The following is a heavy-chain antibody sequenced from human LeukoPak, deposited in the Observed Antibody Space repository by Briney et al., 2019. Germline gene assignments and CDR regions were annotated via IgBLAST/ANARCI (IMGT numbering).Heavy chain of an antibody. J-gene: IGHJ4*02. CDR2: IKEDGGEI. V-gene: IGHV3-7*04. Sequence: GGSLRLSCAASGFTFSNYWMSWVRQAPGKGLEWVANIKEDGGEIYYVGSVRGRFTISRDNAKNSLSLQMNSLRAEDTAVYCCVRYTRRYPFDYWGQGTLVTVSS. D-gene: IGHD2-2*02. CDR3: VRYTRRYPFDY. CDR1: GFTFSNYW.